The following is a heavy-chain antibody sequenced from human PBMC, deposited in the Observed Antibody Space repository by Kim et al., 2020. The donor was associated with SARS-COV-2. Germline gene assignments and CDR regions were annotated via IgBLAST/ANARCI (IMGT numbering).Heavy chain of an antibody. D-gene: IGHD6-13*01. CDR1: GFSFSSYA. J-gene: IGHJ4*01. CDR2: ISYDGTNK. CDR3: ARKPTASIWLDDFEY. Sequence: GGSLRLSCAASGFSFSSYAMFWVRQAPGKGLEWVALISYDGTNKDYADSVKGRFTISRDNSKSTLYLQMNSLRVADTAVYFCARKPTASIWLDDFEYLV. V-gene: IGHV3-30*04.